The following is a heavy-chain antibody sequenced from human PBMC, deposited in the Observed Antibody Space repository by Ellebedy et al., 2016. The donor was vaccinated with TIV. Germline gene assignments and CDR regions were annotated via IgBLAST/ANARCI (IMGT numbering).Heavy chain of an antibody. CDR1: GFTFSNYW. D-gene: IGHD1-26*01. CDR2: IKKDGNEK. CDR3: ARDLEPEIIVGATDFDY. J-gene: IGHJ4*02. Sequence: GESLKISCAASGFTFSNYWLSWVRQAPGKGLEWVANIKKDGNEKFYLDSVKGRFTISRDNAKNSLYLQMNSLRAEDTAVYYCARDLEPEIIVGATDFDYWGKGTLVTVSS. V-gene: IGHV3-7*03.